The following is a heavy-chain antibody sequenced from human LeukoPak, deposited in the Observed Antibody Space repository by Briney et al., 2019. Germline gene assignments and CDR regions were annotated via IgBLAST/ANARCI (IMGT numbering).Heavy chain of an antibody. Sequence: ASVKVSFKVSGYTLTELSMHWVRQAPGKGLEWMGGFDPEDGETIYAQKLQGRVTMTTDTSTSTAYMELRSLRSDDTAVYYCARGDTAMARYNWFDPWGQGTLVTVSS. V-gene: IGHV1-24*01. CDR1: GYTLTELS. D-gene: IGHD5-18*01. CDR2: FDPEDGET. CDR3: ARGDTAMARYNWFDP. J-gene: IGHJ5*02.